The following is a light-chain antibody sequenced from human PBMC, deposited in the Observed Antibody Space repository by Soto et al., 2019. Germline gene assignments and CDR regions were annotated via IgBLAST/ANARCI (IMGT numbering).Light chain of an antibody. CDR1: QSVSSA. J-gene: IGKJ2*01. CDR2: SAS. CDR3: QQYNNWTRYT. V-gene: IGKV3-15*01. Sequence: DIVMTQSPATLSVSPGERAALSCRAIQSVSSALACFQQQPGHSPRLLIHSASTRATGIPARFSGSGSGTDFTLTISSLQSEDFAVYYCQQYNNWTRYTFSQGTRLEIK.